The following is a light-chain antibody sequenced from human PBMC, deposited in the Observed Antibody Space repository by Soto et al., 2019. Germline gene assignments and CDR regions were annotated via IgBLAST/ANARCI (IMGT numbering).Light chain of an antibody. CDR1: QDITND. CDR3: LQYHAYPRT. CDR2: EAS. Sequence: DIQMTQSPSSLSASVVDRVTITCRASQDITNDLDWFQQKPGKAPKSLIYEASILHSGVPSKFSGSGFGTDFTLTISSLQPEDFATYFCLQYHAYPRTFGQGTKVDIK. V-gene: IGKV1-16*02. J-gene: IGKJ1*01.